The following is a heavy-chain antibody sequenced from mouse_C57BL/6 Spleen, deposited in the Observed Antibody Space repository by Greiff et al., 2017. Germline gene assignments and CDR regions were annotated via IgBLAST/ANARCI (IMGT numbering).Heavy chain of an antibody. V-gene: IGHV1-69*01. Sequence: QVQLQQPGAELVMPGASVKLSCKASGYTFTSYWMHWVKQRPGQGLEWIGEIDPSDSYTNYHQKFKGKSTLTVDKSSSTAYMQLSSLTSEDSAVYYCARCENWCAYWGQGTLVTVSA. J-gene: IGHJ3*01. CDR3: ARCENWCAY. CDR1: GYTFTSYW. CDR2: IDPSDSYT.